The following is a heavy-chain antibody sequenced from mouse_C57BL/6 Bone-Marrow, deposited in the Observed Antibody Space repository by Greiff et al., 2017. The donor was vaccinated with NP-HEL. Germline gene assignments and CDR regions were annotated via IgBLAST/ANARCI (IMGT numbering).Heavy chain of an antibody. Sequence: EVKLVESGGGLVKPGGSLKLSCAASGFTFSDYGMHWVRQAPEKGLEWVAYISSGSSTIYYADTVKGRFTISRDNAKDTLFLQMTSLRSDDTDMYYCAKTTTVDPYAMDYWGQGTSVTVSS. CDR2: ISSGSSTI. J-gene: IGHJ4*01. D-gene: IGHD1-1*01. CDR3: AKTTTVDPYAMDY. CDR1: GFTFSDYG. V-gene: IGHV5-17*01.